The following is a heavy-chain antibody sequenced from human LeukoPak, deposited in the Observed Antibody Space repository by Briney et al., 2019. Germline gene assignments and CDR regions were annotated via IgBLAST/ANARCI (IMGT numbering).Heavy chain of an antibody. CDR3: AKHYQMVTAVQILDY. CDR2: ISGSGDST. Sequence: PGGSLRLSCAASGLAFSSYAMSWVRQAPGKGLEWVSTISGSGDSTYYADSVKGRFTISRDNSKNTLDLQMNSLRAEDTAVYYCAKHYQMVTAVQILDYWGQGTLVTVSS. V-gene: IGHV3-23*01. CDR1: GLAFSSYA. J-gene: IGHJ4*02. D-gene: IGHD2-21*02.